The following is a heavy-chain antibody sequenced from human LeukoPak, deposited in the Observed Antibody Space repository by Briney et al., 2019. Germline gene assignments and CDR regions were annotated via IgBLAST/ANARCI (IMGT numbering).Heavy chain of an antibody. Sequence: PSETLSLTCSVSGGSISGSSYYWGWIRQPPGKGLEWIGSIYYSGSTYYNPSLKSRVTVSLDTSKNQSSLKVNSVTAADTAVYYCARGSYDVLTGFSTFGEYWGQGTLLTVSS. CDR2: IYYSGST. V-gene: IGHV4-39*01. D-gene: IGHD3-9*01. J-gene: IGHJ4*02. CDR3: ARGSYDVLTGFSTFGEY. CDR1: GGSISGSSYY.